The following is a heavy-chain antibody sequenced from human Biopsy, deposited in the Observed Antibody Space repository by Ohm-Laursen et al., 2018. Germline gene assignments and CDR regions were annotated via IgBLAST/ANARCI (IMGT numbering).Heavy chain of an antibody. Sequence: SVKVFCKASGYTFTSYDITWVRQASGQGPEWIGWLNPVSGNSNFGQKFRGRVTVTSDTSISTAYMELSGLTSDDTATYYCGRAVRNQLLTDPWGQGTLVTVTS. V-gene: IGHV1-8*01. CDR3: GRAVRNQLLTDP. CDR2: LNPVSGNS. J-gene: IGHJ5*02. D-gene: IGHD1-7*01. CDR1: GYTFTSYD.